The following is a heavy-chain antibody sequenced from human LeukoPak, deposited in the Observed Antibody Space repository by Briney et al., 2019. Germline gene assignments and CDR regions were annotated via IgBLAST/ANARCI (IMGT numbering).Heavy chain of an antibody. V-gene: IGHV4-4*07. Sequence: SETLSLTCTVSGGSISNYHWSWIRQPAGKGLEWIGQIHTSGSTNYNPPLKSRVSMSIDTTEDQVSLTIRSVTAADTALYYCARRDISSGWSFDYWGQGTLVTVSS. CDR1: GGSISNYH. CDR3: ARRDISSGWSFDY. CDR2: IHTSGST. J-gene: IGHJ4*02. D-gene: IGHD6-19*01.